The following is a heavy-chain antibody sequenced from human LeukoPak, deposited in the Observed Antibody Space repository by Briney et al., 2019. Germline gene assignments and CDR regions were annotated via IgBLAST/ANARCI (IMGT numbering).Heavy chain of an antibody. CDR1: GGSFSGYY. CDR3: ATIPAAHYYYYYMDV. CDR2: INHSGST. J-gene: IGHJ6*03. Sequence: SETLSLTCAVYGGSFSGYYWSWIRQPPGKGLEWIGEINHSGSTNYNPSLKSRVTISVDTSKNQFSLKLSSVTAADTAVYYCATIPAAHYYYYYMDVWGKGTTVTISS. D-gene: IGHD2-2*01. V-gene: IGHV4-34*01.